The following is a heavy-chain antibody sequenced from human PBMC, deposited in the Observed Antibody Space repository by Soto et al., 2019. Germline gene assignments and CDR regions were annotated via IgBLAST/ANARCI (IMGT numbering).Heavy chain of an antibody. CDR3: AREMKLRIVGATKAYYYYYGMEV. J-gene: IGHJ6*02. D-gene: IGHD1-26*01. Sequence: LSLSCAASGFTFSSYGMHWVRQAPGKGLEWVAVIWYDGSNKYYADSVKGRFTISRDNSKNTLYLQMNSLRAEDTAVYYCAREMKLRIVGATKAYYYYYGMEVWGQGTTVTVS. CDR2: IWYDGSNK. CDR1: GFTFSSYG. V-gene: IGHV3-33*01.